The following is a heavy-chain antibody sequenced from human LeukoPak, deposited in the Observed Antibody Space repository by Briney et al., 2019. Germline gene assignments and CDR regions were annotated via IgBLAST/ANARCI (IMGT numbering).Heavy chain of an antibody. CDR1: GYTFTKYA. V-gene: IGHV7-4-1*02. CDR2: SNTNTGNP. D-gene: IGHD3-10*01. Sequence: ASVKVSCKASGYTFTKYAMNWVRQAPGQGLEWMGWSNTNTGNPTYAQGFTGRFVFSLDTSVSTAYLQISSLKAEDTAVYYCARESITMVRGVTSTHIDYWGQGTLVTVSS. J-gene: IGHJ4*02. CDR3: ARESITMVRGVTSTHIDY.